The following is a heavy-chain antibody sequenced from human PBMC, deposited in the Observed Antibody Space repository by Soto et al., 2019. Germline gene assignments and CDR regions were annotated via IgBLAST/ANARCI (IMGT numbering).Heavy chain of an antibody. CDR1: GYTFLNYG. CDR3: ARQSSGSRHYYYDPVDV. V-gene: IGHV1-18*01. D-gene: IGHD6-19*01. CDR2: NSPFNRNT. J-gene: IGHJ6*02. Sequence: QVQLLQSGPEVRKPGASVKVACKASGYTFLNYGLSWVRQAPGQGLEGMGWNSPFNRNTNSAQKLKGRVTMTTNTSTNTAHMELTSLTSDDTAVYFCARQSSGSRHYYYDPVDVWGQGTTVIVSS.